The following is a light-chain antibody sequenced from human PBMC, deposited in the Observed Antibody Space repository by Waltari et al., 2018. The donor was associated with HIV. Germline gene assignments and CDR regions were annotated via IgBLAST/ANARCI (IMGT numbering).Light chain of an antibody. Sequence: DIQMTQSPSSLSASVGDRVTITCQANEDISRSLSWYQQKPGKAPRLLIRDASFLGSGDPSRFSGSGSGTHFTFTITYLQPEDIATYYCHQHRAFPLTFGGGTKIEIK. CDR1: EDISRS. V-gene: IGKV1-33*01. CDR3: HQHRAFPLT. CDR2: DAS. J-gene: IGKJ4*01.